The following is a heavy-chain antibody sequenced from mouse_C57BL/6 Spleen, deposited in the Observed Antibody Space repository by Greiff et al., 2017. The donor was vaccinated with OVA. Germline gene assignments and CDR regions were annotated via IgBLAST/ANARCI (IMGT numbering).Heavy chain of an antibody. CDR2: IYPGDGDT. V-gene: IGHV1-80*01. J-gene: IGHJ2*01. Sequence: QVQLKESGAELVKPGASVKISCKASGYAFSSYWMNWVKQRPGKGLEWIGQIYPGDGDTNYNVKFKDKATLTADKSSSTAYMQLNSLTSEDSAVYFCARDTTIVAPGLDYWGQGTTLTVSS. CDR3: ARDTTIVAPGLDY. D-gene: IGHD1-1*01. CDR1: GYAFSSYW.